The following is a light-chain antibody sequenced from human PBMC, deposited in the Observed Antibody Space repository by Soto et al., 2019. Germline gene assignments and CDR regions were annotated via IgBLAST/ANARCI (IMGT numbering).Light chain of an antibody. J-gene: IGKJ3*01. CDR2: WAS. CDR1: QSVLDISNNKNC. CDR3: QQFSSNLFT. V-gene: IGKV4-1*01. Sequence: DIVMTQSPDSLAVSLGERATINCKSSQSVLDISNNKNCLAWFQQKPGQPPKLLIYWASTQESGVPDRFTGSGSGTDFTLTISSLQAEDVAVYYCQQFSSNLFTFGPGTKVDIK.